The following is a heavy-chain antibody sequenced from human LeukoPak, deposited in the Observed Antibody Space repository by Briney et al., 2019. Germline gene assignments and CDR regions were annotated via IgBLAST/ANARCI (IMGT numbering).Heavy chain of an antibody. CDR1: GFSLSTSGVG. CDR3: ARTYYYDSSGPFDY. D-gene: IGHD3-22*01. CDR2: IYLNDDK. J-gene: IGHJ4*02. Sequence: SGPTLVNPTQTLTLTCTFSGFSLSTSGVGVGWIRQPPGKALEWLALIYLNDDKRYSPSLKRRLHITKDTSKNQVVLTMTNMDPVDTATYYCARTYYYDSSGPFDYWGQGTLVTVSS. V-gene: IGHV2-5*01.